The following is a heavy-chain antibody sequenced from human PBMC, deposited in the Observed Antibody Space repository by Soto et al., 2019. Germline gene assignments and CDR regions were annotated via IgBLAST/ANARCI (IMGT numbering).Heavy chain of an antibody. Sequence: PGGSLRLSCAASGFTFSSYAMHWVRQAPGKGLEWVAVISYDGSNKYYADSVKGRFTISRDNSKNTLYLQMNSLRAEDTAVYYCARDTVEGNWFDPWGQGTLVTVSS. J-gene: IGHJ5*02. V-gene: IGHV3-30-3*01. D-gene: IGHD4-4*01. CDR2: ISYDGSNK. CDR1: GFTFSSYA. CDR3: ARDTVEGNWFDP.